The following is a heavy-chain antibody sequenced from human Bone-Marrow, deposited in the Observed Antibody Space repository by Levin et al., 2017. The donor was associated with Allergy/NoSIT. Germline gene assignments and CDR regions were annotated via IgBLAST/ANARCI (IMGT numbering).Heavy chain of an antibody. Sequence: ASVKVSCKASGYITINDGISWVRQAPGQGLEWMGWINVNNGETRYSQRLQGRVTLTTDTSTTTAYMDLNSLTSDDTAVYYCAREVWDSIVVLDIWGQGTMVTVSS. CDR3: AREVWDSIVVLDI. V-gene: IGHV1-18*01. J-gene: IGHJ3*02. D-gene: IGHD2-21*01. CDR2: INVNNGET. CDR1: GYITINDG.